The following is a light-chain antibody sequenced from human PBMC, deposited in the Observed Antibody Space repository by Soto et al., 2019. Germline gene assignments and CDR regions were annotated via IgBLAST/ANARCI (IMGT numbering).Light chain of an antibody. V-gene: IGKV1-39*01. CDR1: QSIGGF. J-gene: IGKJ5*01. Sequence: DIQMTQSPSSLSVSVGDRVTITCRASQSIGGFLNWYQQKLGKAPKLLIYAASSLQSGVPSRFSGSGSGTDFTLTISSLHPEDFAVYFCQQFKNYPITFGQGTRLEI. CDR3: QQFKNYPIT. CDR2: AAS.